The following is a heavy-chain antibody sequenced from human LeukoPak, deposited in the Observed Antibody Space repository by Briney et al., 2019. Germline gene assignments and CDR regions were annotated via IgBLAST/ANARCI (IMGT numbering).Heavy chain of an antibody. Sequence: GGSLRLSCAASGFTFSSYSMTWVRQTPGKGLEWVSGISDSGDSTYYADSVKGRFTISRDDSKNTLYLQMNSLRAEDTAVYYCARDSGYSSVDGYWGQGTLVTVSS. CDR3: ARDSGYSSVDGY. V-gene: IGHV3-23*01. CDR1: GFTFSSYS. J-gene: IGHJ4*02. CDR2: ISDSGDST. D-gene: IGHD6-19*01.